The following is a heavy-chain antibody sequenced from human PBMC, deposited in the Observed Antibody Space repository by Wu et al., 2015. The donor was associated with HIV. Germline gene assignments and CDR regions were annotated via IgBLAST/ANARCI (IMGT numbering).Heavy chain of an antibody. CDR1: GYIFVNQY. CDR3: LTAIFTVVS. Sequence: QVQLVQSVVDVRKPGASVKVSCKASGYIFVNQYLHWVRQAPGQGLEWMGWLSPNNGATNYAQRFQDRVSMTGDTSSTTAYMELRRLTSQDTAMYFCLTAIFTVVSWGQGTPVTVSS. CDR2: LSPNNGAT. J-gene: IGHJ4*02. V-gene: IGHV1-2*02. D-gene: IGHD2/OR15-2a*01.